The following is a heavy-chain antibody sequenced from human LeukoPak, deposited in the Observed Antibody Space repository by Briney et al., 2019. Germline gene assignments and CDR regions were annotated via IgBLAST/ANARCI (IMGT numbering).Heavy chain of an antibody. V-gene: IGHV1-3*01. J-gene: IGHJ4*02. D-gene: IGHD4-17*01. CDR3: ARERSTVTGLDY. Sequence: ASVKGSCKASGYTFTSCAMHWVSQAPGQGLEWMGWINAGNGNTKYSQKFQGRVTITRDTSASTAYTELSSLRSEDTALYYCARERSTVTGLDYWGQGTLVTVSS. CDR2: INAGNGNT. CDR1: GYTFTSCA.